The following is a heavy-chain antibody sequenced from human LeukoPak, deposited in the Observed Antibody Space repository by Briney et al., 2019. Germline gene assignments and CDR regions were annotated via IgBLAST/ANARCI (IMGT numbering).Heavy chain of an antibody. V-gene: IGHV3-15*01. D-gene: IGHD3-10*01. CDR3: TTLHRVYYYYYMDV. J-gene: IGHJ6*03. Sequence: WIRQPPGKGLEWVGRIKSKTDGGTTDYAAPVKGRFTISRDDSKNTLYLQMNSLKTEDTAVYYCTTLHRVYYYYYMDVWGKGTTVTVSS. CDR2: IKSKTDGGTT.